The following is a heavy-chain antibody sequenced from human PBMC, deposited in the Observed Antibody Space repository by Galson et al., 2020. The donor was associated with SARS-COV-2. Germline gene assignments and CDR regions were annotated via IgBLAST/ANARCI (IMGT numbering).Heavy chain of an antibody. Sequence: ASVKVSCKTSGYTFTAYYIHWVRQAPGQGLEWMGWINPNTGGTNYAQKFQGWVTMTRDTSISTAYMALSRLKSDDTAVYYCARETETATFNYFDYWGQGTLVTVSS. D-gene: IGHD6-25*01. J-gene: IGHJ4*02. CDR3: ARETETATFNYFDY. V-gene: IGHV1-2*04. CDR2: INPNTGGT. CDR1: GYTFTAYY.